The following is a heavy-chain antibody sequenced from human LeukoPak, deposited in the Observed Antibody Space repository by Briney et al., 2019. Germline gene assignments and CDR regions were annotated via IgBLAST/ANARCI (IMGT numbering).Heavy chain of an antibody. Sequence: ASVKVSCKASGYTFTCYYMHWVRQAPGQGLEWMGWINPNSGGTNYAQKFQGRVTMTRDTSISTAYMELSRLRSDDPAVYYCANSGTWNDGLWGQGTLVTVSS. CDR1: GYTFTCYY. CDR2: INPNSGGT. CDR3: ANSGTWNDGL. J-gene: IGHJ4*02. V-gene: IGHV1-2*02. D-gene: IGHD1-1*01.